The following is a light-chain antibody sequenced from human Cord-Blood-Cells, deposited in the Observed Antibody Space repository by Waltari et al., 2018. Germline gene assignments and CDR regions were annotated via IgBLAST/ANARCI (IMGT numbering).Light chain of an antibody. Sequence: DIQMTQSPSTLSASVGDRVTITCRASQSISSWLAWYQQKLGKAPKLLIYDASSLESGVPSRFSGSGSGTEFTLTISSLQPDDFATYYCQQYNSYCTFGQGTRVEIK. CDR1: QSISSW. CDR2: DAS. CDR3: QQYNSYCT. J-gene: IGKJ1*01. V-gene: IGKV1-5*01.